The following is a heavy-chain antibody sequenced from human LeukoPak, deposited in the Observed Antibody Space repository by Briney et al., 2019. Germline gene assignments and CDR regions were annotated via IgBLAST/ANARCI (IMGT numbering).Heavy chain of an antibody. J-gene: IGHJ4*02. CDR1: GFTFTSSA. CDR3: AANYDDSFNFDY. CDR2: IVVGSGNT. V-gene: IGHV1-58*02. Sequence: ASVKVSCKASGFTFTSSAMQWVRQARGQRLEWIGWIVVGSGNTNYAQKFQERVTITRDMSTSTAYMELSSLRSEDTAVYYCAANYDDSFNFDYWGQGTLVTVSS. D-gene: IGHD4-17*01.